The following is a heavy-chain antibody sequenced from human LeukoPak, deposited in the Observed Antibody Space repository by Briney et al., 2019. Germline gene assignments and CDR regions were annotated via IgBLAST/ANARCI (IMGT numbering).Heavy chain of an antibody. CDR1: EFTFNRYW. CDR2: IKHDGSEA. V-gene: IGHV3-7*01. D-gene: IGHD3-22*01. Sequence: PGRSLRLSCAASEFTFNRYWMSWVRQAPGKGLEWVANIKHDGSEAHYVDSVKGRFTISRDNAKNSLYLQMNSLRAEDTAVYYCARDRVGGYYQSIHWGQGTLVTVSS. J-gene: IGHJ4*02. CDR3: ARDRVGGYYQSIH.